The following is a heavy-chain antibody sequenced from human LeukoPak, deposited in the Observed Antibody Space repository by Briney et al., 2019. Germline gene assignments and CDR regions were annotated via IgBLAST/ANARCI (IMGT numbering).Heavy chain of an antibody. D-gene: IGHD3-22*01. J-gene: IGHJ4*02. Sequence: ASLTVSCNLSGYTLTDFSMHWVRQAPGKGLEWMGGFNREDDEPIYAPHFRGRVTVTEDTSTDTAYMELSSLRSEDTAVYYCATLDSYYDNSGRPLIPDWGQGTLVTVSS. CDR2: FNREDDEP. CDR1: GYTLTDFS. V-gene: IGHV1-24*01. CDR3: ATLDSYYDNSGRPLIPD.